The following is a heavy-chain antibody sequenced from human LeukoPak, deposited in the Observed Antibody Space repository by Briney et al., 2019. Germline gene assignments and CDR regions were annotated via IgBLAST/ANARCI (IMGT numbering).Heavy chain of an antibody. J-gene: IGHJ6*03. CDR1: GYTFTSYY. CDR2: INAGNGNT. CDR3: ARARYETRIWPKSRYDYYHYMDV. Sequence: ASVKVSCKASGYTFTSYYMHWVRQAPGQRLEWMGWINAGNGNTKYSQEFQDRVTITRDTSASTAYMELSSLRSEDMAVYYCARARYETRIWPKSRYDYYHYMDVWGKGTTVTVSS. V-gene: IGHV1-3*03. D-gene: IGHD3-3*01.